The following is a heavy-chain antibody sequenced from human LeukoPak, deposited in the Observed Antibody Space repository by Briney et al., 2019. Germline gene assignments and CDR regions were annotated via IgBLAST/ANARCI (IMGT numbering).Heavy chain of an antibody. CDR1: GFTVSSNY. D-gene: IGHD3-9*01. CDR3: ARMAGRYDILTGYWYYFDY. Sequence: PGGSLRLSCAASGFTVSSNYMSWVRQAPGKGLEWVSGIYSGGSTYYADSVKGRFTISRDNSKNTLYLQMNSLRAEDTAVYYCARMAGRYDILTGYWYYFDYWGQGTLVTVSS. J-gene: IGHJ4*02. V-gene: IGHV3-53*01. CDR2: IYSGGST.